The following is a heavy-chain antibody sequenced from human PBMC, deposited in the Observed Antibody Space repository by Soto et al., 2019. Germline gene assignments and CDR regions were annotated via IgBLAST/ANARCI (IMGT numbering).Heavy chain of an antibody. D-gene: IGHD3-16*01. Sequence: QMEQSGAEVRKPGSSVKVSCTPSGGSLTSYPMAWVRQAPGQGFEWMGGIIPIHGTTEYAQKFQGRVTITADESTNRATLELTGLTSEDTAVSYCARGWGLVSWGQGTLVTVSS. J-gene: IGHJ4*02. CDR1: GGSLTSYP. CDR2: IIPIHGTT. CDR3: ARGWGLVS. V-gene: IGHV1-69*01.